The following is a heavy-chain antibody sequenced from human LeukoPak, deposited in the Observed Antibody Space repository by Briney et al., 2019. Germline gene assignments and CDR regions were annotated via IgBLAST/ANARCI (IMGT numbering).Heavy chain of an antibody. CDR3: ARYSDTGYSSSWYSTPFDY. V-gene: IGHV3-33*01. J-gene: IGHJ4*02. D-gene: IGHD6-13*01. Sequence: GESLRLSCAASRFTFSNYGMHWVRQAPGKGLEWVAVIWSDGSNKYYADSVKGRFTISRDNAKNLLYLQMNSLRAEDTAVYYCARYSDTGYSSSWYSTPFDYWGQGTLVTVSS. CDR1: RFTFSNYG. CDR2: IWSDGSNK.